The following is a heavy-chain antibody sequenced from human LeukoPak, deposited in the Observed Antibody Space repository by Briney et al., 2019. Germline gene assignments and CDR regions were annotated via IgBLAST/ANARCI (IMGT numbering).Heavy chain of an antibody. CDR1: GYTFTSYD. J-gene: IGHJ4*02. Sequence: GASVKVSCKASGYTFTSYDINWVRQATGQGLEWMGWMNPNSGNTGCAQKFQGRVTMTRNTSISTAYMELSSLRSEDTAVYYCATITYYYGSGSYYYWGQGTLVTVSS. CDR3: ATITYYYGSGSYYY. V-gene: IGHV1-8*01. CDR2: MNPNSGNT. D-gene: IGHD3-10*01.